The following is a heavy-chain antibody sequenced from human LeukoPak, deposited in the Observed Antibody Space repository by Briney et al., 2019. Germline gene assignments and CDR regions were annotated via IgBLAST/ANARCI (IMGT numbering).Heavy chain of an antibody. Sequence: ASVKVSCKASGYTFTSYYMIWVRQAPGQGLEWMGIINPNTGSTSYTQKFQGRVTMTRDMSTSTVYMELSSLRSEDTALYYCASGSHIRVYDTNPYYGHYWGQGTLVTVSS. CDR2: INPNTGST. CDR1: GYTFTSYY. J-gene: IGHJ4*02. CDR3: ASGSHIRVYDTNPYYGHY. V-gene: IGHV1-46*01. D-gene: IGHD3-22*01.